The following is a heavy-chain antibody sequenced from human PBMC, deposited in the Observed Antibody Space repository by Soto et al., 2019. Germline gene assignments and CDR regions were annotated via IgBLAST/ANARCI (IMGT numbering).Heavy chain of an antibody. CDR3: AHLRITMVRGVTLVGGDAFDI. CDR2: IYWDDDK. J-gene: IGHJ3*02. CDR1: GFSLSTSGVG. D-gene: IGHD3-10*01. V-gene: IGHV2-5*02. Sequence: QITLKESGPTLVKPTQTLTLTCTFSGFSLSTSGVGVGWIRQPPGKALEWLALIYWDDDKRYSPSLKSRLTITKDTAKNQVVLTMTNMDPVDTATYYCAHLRITMVRGVTLVGGDAFDIWGQGTMVTVSS.